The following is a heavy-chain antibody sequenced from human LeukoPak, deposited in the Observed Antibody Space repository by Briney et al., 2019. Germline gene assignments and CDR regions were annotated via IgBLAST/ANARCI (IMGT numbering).Heavy chain of an antibody. Sequence: ASVKVSCKASGYTFTSYGISWVRQAPGQGLEWMGWISAYNGNTNYAQKLQGRVTITRDTSARTAYMELSSLRSEDTAVYYCARDTRYCSSTRCSKWFDPWGQGTLVTVSS. V-gene: IGHV1-18*01. J-gene: IGHJ5*02. CDR3: ARDTRYCSSTRCSKWFDP. CDR1: GYTFTSYG. CDR2: ISAYNGNT. D-gene: IGHD2-2*01.